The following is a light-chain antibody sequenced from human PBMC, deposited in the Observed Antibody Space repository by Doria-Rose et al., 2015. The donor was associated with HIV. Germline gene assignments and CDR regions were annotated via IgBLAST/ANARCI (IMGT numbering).Light chain of an antibody. J-gene: IGKJ1*01. Sequence: TQSPSAMSASVGDRVTITGRASHDISNYLAWYQQKPGKAPKRLIYDTSSLHSGVPSRFSGSGSGTEFTLTISSLQPEDFATYYCLQHNSYPRTFGQGTKVDIK. CDR3: LQHNSYPRT. CDR2: DTS. CDR1: HDISNY. V-gene: IGKV1-17*03.